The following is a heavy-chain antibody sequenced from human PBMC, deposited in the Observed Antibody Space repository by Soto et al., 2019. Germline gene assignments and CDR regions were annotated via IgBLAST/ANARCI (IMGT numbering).Heavy chain of an antibody. CDR1: GFTFNAYA. V-gene: IGHV3-23*01. CDR3: ARVASDYINSVDH. J-gene: IGHJ4*02. CDR2: IGGSGGNR. D-gene: IGHD4-4*01. Sequence: EVQLLESGGGLVQPGGSLRLSCAASGFTFNAYAMTWVGQAPGKGLEWVSAIGGSGGNRYYAASVRGRFTISRDNSKDTVDLQMNSLRVEDTAVYYCARVASDYINSVDHWGQGILVRVSS.